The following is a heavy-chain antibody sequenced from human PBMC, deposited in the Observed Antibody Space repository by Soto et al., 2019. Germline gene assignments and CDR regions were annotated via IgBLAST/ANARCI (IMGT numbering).Heavy chain of an antibody. J-gene: IGHJ6*02. D-gene: IGHD2-2*01. CDR2: ISYDGSNK. V-gene: IGHV3-30-3*01. Sequence: PWWSLRLSCSASVFTFSSYAMHWCRQAPGKGLEWVAVISYDGSNKYYADSVKGRFTISRDNSKNTLYLQMNSLRAEDTAVYYCASPACSSTSCYGSLNYYYGMDVWGQGTTVTVSS. CDR1: VFTFSSYA. CDR3: ASPACSSTSCYGSLNYYYGMDV.